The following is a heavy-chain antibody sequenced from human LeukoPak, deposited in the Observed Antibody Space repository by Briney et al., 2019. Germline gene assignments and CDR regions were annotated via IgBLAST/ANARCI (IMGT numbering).Heavy chain of an antibody. CDR1: GYTFSVYY. CDR2: INPNSGGT. J-gene: IGHJ1*01. D-gene: IGHD6-13*01. CDR3: ARGYPLSTTAAGTYFQH. V-gene: IGHV1-2*02. Sequence: GASVKVSCTASGYTFSVYYMHWVRQAPGQGLEWMGWINPNSGGTNYAQKFQGRVTMTRDTSISTAYMELSRLRSDDTAVYYCARGYPLSTTAAGTYFQHWGQGTLVTVSS.